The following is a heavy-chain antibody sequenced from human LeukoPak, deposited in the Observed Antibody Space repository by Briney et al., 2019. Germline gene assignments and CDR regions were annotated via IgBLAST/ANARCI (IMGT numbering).Heavy chain of an antibody. J-gene: IGHJ4*02. CDR2: XSAYNGNT. Sequence: VKVSCKASGYTXXSYXISWVRQAPGQGLEWMGWXSAYNGNTNYAQKLQGRVTMTTDTSTSTAYMELRSLRSDDTAVYYCARDNYDNPRVITGFDYWGQGTLVTVSS. D-gene: IGHD3-9*01. CDR1: GYTXXSYX. V-gene: IGHV1-18*01. CDR3: ARDNYDNPRVITGFDY.